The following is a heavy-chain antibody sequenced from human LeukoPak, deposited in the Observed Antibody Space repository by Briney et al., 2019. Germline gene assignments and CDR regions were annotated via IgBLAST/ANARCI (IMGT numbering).Heavy chain of an antibody. J-gene: IGHJ4*02. CDR2: LSYSGST. D-gene: IGHD2-21*01. CDR3: ARHIQGANVCDY. CDR1: GGSISSSNSY. V-gene: IGHV4-39*01. Sequence: SETLSLTRTVSGGSISSSNSYWGWIRQPPGKGLEWIGTLSYSGSTYYNPSLKSRITISVDTSKSQFSLRLSSVTAADTALYYCARHIQGANVCDYWGQGTLVTVPS.